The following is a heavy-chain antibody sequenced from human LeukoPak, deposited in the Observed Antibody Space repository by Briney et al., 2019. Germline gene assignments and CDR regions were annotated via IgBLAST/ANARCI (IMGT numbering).Heavy chain of an antibody. D-gene: IGHD3-22*01. CDR2: INSDGSST. CDR3: ARGYYYDSSGFDY. Sequence: GGSLRLSCAASGFTFSSYWMHWVRHAPGKGLVWVSRINSDGSSTIYAASVKGRFTISRDNAKNTLYLQMNSLRAEDTAVYYCARGYYYDSSGFDYWGQGTLVTVSS. V-gene: IGHV3-74*01. J-gene: IGHJ4*02. CDR1: GFTFSSYW.